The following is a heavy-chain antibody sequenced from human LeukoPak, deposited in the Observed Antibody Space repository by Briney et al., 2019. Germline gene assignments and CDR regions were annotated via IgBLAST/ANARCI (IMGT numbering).Heavy chain of an antibody. D-gene: IGHD3-10*01. V-gene: IGHV4-30-2*01. CDR3: ARAIPPHYGSGSYYNGGVDY. CDR2: IYHSGST. Sequence: SETLSLTCAVSGGSISSGGYSWSWIRQPPGKGLEWIGYIYHSGSTYYNPSLKSRVTISVDRSKNQFSLKLSSVTAADTAVYYCARAIPPHYGSGSYYNGGVDYWGQGTLVTVSS. CDR1: GGSISSGGYS. J-gene: IGHJ4*02.